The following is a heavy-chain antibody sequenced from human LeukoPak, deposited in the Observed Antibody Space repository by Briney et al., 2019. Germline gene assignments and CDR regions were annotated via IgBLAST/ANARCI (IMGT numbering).Heavy chain of an antibody. V-gene: IGHV3-74*01. CDR3: ARDPRNKGFDP. J-gene: IGHJ5*02. CDR2: IKGDGSDT. Sequence: GGSLRLSCAASGFTFSGYWMHWARQAPGKGLVWVACIKGDGSDTGYADSVKGRFPIPRDNAKNMLYLQMNSLRVEDTAVYYCARDPRNKGFDPWGQGTLVTVSA. D-gene: IGHD1/OR15-1a*01. CDR1: GFTFSGYW.